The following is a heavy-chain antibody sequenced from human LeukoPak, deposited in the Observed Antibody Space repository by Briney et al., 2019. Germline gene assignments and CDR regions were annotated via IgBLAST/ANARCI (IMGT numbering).Heavy chain of an antibody. J-gene: IGHJ6*03. V-gene: IGHV1-3*01. CDR1: GYTFTSYA. CDR3: ATEVLYTWAMDV. CDR2: INAGNGNT. D-gene: IGHD2-8*02. Sequence: GASVKVSCKASGYTFTSYAMHWVRQAPGQRLEWMGWINAGNGNTKYSQKFQGRVTITRDTSASTAYMELSSLRSEDTAVYYCATEVLYTWAMDVWGKGTTVTVSS.